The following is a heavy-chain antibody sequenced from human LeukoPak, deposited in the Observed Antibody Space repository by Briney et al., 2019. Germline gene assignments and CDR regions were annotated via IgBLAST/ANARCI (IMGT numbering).Heavy chain of an antibody. CDR1: GYSFTSYW. D-gene: IGHD5-12*01. Sequence: KTGGSLRLSCTGSGYSFTSYWIGWVRQTPGKGLEWMGIIYPGDSDTRYSPSLQGQVASSADTSISTAYLQWSSLKASDTAMYYCARRIALPEYSSYDYFDYWGQGTLVTVSS. V-gene: IGHV5-51*01. CDR2: IYPGDSDT. J-gene: IGHJ4*02. CDR3: ARRIALPEYSSYDYFDY.